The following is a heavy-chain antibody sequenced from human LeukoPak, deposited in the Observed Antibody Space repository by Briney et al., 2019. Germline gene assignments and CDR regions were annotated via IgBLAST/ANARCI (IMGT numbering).Heavy chain of an antibody. Sequence: GGSLRLSCAASGFTFRNSAMSWVRQAPGTGLEWVSSIGGHVHSTYYADSVIGRFTISRDDSKNTLYLQMNSLRADDTAIYYCANHRTPDRYHWNYFDYWGQGTLVTVSS. CDR2: IGGHVHST. CDR1: GFTFRNSA. J-gene: IGHJ4*02. V-gene: IGHV3-23*01. D-gene: IGHD1-20*01. CDR3: ANHRTPDRYHWNYFDY.